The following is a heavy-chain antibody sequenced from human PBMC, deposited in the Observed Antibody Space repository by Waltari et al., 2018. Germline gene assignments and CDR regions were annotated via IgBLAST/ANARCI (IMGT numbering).Heavy chain of an antibody. J-gene: IGHJ5*02. CDR2: INHSGST. CDR1: GGSSSGYY. V-gene: IGHV4-34*01. D-gene: IGHD7-27*01. Sequence: QVQLQQWGAGLLKPSETLSLTCAVYGGSSSGYYWSWIRQPPGKGLEWIGEINHSGSTNYNPSLKSRVTISVDTSKNQFSLKLSSVTAADTAVYYCARGVGELGKDGWFDPWGQGTLVTVSS. CDR3: ARGVGELGKDGWFDP.